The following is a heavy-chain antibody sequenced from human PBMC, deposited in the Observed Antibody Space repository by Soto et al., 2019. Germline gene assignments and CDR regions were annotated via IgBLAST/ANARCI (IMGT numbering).Heavy chain of an antibody. J-gene: IGHJ6*02. D-gene: IGHD4-17*01. Sequence: GGSLRLSCAASGFTFSSYWMSWVRQAPGKGLEWVANIKQDGSEKYYVDSVKGRFTISRDNAKNSLYLQMNSLRAEDTAVYYCARDSHGDYYYCYGMDVWVQGSTVTVSS. CDR3: ARDSHGDYYYCYGMDV. CDR1: GFTFSSYW. CDR2: IKQDGSEK. V-gene: IGHV3-7*01.